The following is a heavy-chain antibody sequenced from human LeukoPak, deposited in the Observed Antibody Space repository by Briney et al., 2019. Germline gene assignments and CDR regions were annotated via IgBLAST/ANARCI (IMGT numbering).Heavy chain of an antibody. D-gene: IGHD2-15*01. Sequence: KSSETLSLTCAVYGGSFSGSYWTWIRQPPGKGLEWIGEINHSGSTNYNPSLKSRVIISLDTSENHLALNLSSVTAADTAVYYCARGPHCPSGSCYIFDYWGQGTLLTVSS. CDR2: INHSGST. J-gene: IGHJ4*02. V-gene: IGHV4-34*01. CDR3: ARGPHCPSGSCYIFDY. CDR1: GGSFSGSY.